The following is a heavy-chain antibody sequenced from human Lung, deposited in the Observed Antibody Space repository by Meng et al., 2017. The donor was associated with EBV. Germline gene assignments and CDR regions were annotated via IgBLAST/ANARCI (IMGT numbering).Heavy chain of an antibody. J-gene: IGHJ5*02. D-gene: IGHD6-6*01. CDR1: GGSIRFGDYY. CDR2: IYDSGST. CDR3: AREYSSSSGLPGP. Sequence: QAQLQEAGPGLVKPSQTLSLTCTVSGGSIRFGDYYWGWIRQPPGKGLEWIGYIYDSGSTSYNPSLMSRVTISVDTSRNQFSLKLTSVTAADTAVYYCAREYSSSSGLPGPWGQGTLVTVSS. V-gene: IGHV4-30-4*08.